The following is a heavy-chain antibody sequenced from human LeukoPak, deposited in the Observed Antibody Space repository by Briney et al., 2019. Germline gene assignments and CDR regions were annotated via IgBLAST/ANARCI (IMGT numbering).Heavy chain of an antibody. D-gene: IGHD3-3*01. Sequence: PSETLSLTCTVSGGSISSYYWSWIRQPPGKGLEWIGYIYYSGSTNYNPSLKSRVTLSIDKSKNQFSLNLNSVTAADTAVYYCARARRDSGYYKVDYWGQGTLVTVSS. CDR3: ARARRDSGYYKVDY. V-gene: IGHV4-59*12. CDR2: IYYSGST. J-gene: IGHJ4*02. CDR1: GGSISSYY.